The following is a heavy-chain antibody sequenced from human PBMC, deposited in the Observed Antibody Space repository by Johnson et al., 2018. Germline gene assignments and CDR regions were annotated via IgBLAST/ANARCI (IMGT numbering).Heavy chain of an antibody. J-gene: IGHJ3*02. CDR1: GGSFSGYY. V-gene: IGHV4-34*01. Sequence: QVQLQQWGAGLLKPSETLSLTCAVYGGSFSGYYWSWIRQPPGKGLEWIGEINHSGSTNYNPSLKSRVTISVDTSKNQFSLKLSSVTAADTAVYYCAGDPLTGYDSRAGAFDIWGQGTMVIVSS. D-gene: IGHD3-22*01. CDR2: INHSGST. CDR3: AGDPLTGYDSRAGAFDI.